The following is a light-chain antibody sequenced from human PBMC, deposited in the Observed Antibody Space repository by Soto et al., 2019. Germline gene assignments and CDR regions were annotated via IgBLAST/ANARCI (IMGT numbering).Light chain of an antibody. J-gene: IGKJ5*01. CDR3: QQRSNWPIT. CDR2: DAS. V-gene: IGKV3-11*01. CDR1: QSVSSY. Sequence: EIVLTQSPATLSLSPGERATLSCRASQSVSSYLAWYQQKPGQAPRLFIYDASNRATGIPARFSGSGSGTDFTLTISSLEPEDSAVYYCQQRSNWPITFGQGTRLEIK.